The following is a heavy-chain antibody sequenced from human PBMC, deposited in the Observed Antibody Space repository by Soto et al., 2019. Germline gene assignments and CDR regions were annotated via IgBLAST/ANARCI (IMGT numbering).Heavy chain of an antibody. V-gene: IGHV1-69*14. J-gene: IGHJ6*02. CDR1: GGTFSSYA. CDR2: VIPIFGTA. CDR3: ARTAMIPRGYYYGMDV. D-gene: IGHD3-22*01. Sequence: QVQLVQSGAEVKKPGSSVKVSCKASGGTFSSYAISWVRQAPGQGLEWMGGVIPIFGTANYAQKFQGRVTITADKSTSTAYMELRSLRSEDTAVYYCARTAMIPRGYYYGMDVWGQGTTVTVSS.